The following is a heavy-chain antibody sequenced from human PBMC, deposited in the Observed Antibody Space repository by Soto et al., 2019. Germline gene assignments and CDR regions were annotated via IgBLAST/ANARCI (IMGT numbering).Heavy chain of an antibody. J-gene: IGHJ4*02. CDR3: ARNQIYFDSSGCIDS. CDR1: GFSFSDYA. Sequence: GGSLRLSCAASGFSFSDYAMHWLRQAPGKGLEWVAAISYDGSGKYFADSVKGRFTISRDNSKNTLYLQMNSLRAEDTDVYYCARNQIYFDSSGCIDSWGQGTLVTVSS. D-gene: IGHD3-22*01. CDR2: ISYDGSGK. V-gene: IGHV3-30-3*01.